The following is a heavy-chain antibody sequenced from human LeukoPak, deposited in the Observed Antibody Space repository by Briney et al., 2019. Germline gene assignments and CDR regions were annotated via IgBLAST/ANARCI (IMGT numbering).Heavy chain of an antibody. V-gene: IGHV3-73*01. CDR2: IRNKANNYAT. CDR1: GFTFSVSA. D-gene: IGHD6-6*01. CDR3: TYTSSSGVVY. Sequence: GGSLKLSCAASGFTFSVSAIYWVRQASGKGLEWIGRIRNKANNYATAYAASVKGRFTISREDSKNTAYLQMNSLKTEDTAVYYCTYTSSSGVVYWGQGALVAVSS. J-gene: IGHJ4*02.